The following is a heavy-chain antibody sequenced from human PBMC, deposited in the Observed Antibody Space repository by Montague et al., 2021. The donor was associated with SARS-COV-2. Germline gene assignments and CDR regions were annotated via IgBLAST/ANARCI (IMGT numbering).Heavy chain of an antibody. CDR1: GGSISTYY. J-gene: IGHJ6*02. V-gene: IGHV4-59*07. CDR3: ARGGGYYNYGLDV. D-gene: IGHD3-22*01. CDR2: IYYSGST. Sequence: SDTLSLTCTVSGGSISTYYWSWIRQPPGRGLEWIGYIYYSGSTDYSPSLKSRVTISLDTSKKQFSLKVTSVTAADTAVYYCARGGGYYNYGLDVWGPGTTVTVSS.